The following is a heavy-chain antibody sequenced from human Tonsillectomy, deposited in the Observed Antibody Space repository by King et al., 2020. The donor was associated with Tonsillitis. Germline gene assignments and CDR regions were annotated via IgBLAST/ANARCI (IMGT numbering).Heavy chain of an antibody. V-gene: IGHV3-23*04. CDR1: GFTFSSHA. Sequence: VQLVESGGGLVQPGGSPRLSCAASGFTFSSHAMSWVRQAPGKGLEWVSAISGSGDNTYYADSVKGRFTISRDNSKNMLNLQMNSLGVEDTAVYYCAKGYASTWYGTAGYYFGMDVWGQGTTVTVSS. CDR3: AKGYASTWYGTAGYYFGMDV. CDR2: ISGSGDNT. J-gene: IGHJ6*02. D-gene: IGHD6-13*01.